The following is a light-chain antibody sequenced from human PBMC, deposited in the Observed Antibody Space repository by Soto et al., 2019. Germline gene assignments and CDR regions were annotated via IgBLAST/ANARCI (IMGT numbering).Light chain of an antibody. J-gene: IGKJ4*01. Sequence: EIVMTPPPPTLAVSAGERATLSCRASQSVSSNLAWYQQKPGQAPRLLIYGASSRATGIPDRFSGSGSGTDFTLTISRLEPEDFAVYHCQQYSSSPLTLGGGTKVDIK. CDR3: QQYSSSPLT. V-gene: IGKV3-20*01. CDR1: QSVSSN. CDR2: GAS.